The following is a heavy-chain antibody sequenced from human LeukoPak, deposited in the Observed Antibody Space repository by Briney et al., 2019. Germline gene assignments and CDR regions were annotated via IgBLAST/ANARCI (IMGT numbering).Heavy chain of an antibody. J-gene: IGHJ4*02. CDR2: MKPSSGHS. V-gene: IGHV1-2*02. Sequence: ASVKVSCKSSGYTFTDYYVHGVRQPPGQGLEWMGYMKPSSGHSNYAQKFQDRVTMTRDTSTTTAYLELSGLTSDDTAVYYCSTEDKYCTSTTCGDFWGQGTLVTVSS. CDR3: STEDKYCTSTTCGDF. CDR1: GYTFTDYY. D-gene: IGHD2-2*01.